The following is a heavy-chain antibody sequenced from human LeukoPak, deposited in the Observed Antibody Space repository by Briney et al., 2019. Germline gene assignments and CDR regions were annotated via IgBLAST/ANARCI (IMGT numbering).Heavy chain of an antibody. Sequence: PGRSLRLSCAASGFTFSSYAMHWVRQAPGKGLEWVAVISYDGSNKYYADSVKGRFTISRDNSKNTLYLQMNSLRAEDTAVYYCARLGYCSSTSCYGAVFYYGMDVWGQGTTVTVSS. J-gene: IGHJ6*02. CDR1: GFTFSSYA. D-gene: IGHD2-2*01. V-gene: IGHV3-30-3*01. CDR3: ARLGYCSSTSCYGAVFYYGMDV. CDR2: ISYDGSNK.